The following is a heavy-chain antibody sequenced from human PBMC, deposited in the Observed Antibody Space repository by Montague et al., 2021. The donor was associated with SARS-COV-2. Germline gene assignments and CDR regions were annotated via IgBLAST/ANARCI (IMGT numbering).Heavy chain of an antibody. Sequence: SETLSLTCAVYGGSFSAYYWSWICQPPGRGLGWIGEINHSGTTNYKSSLESRLIMSVDASKNQFSLNLSSVTAADTAVYFCSRTYRGTFDFWGQGILVTVSS. CDR1: GGSFSAYY. V-gene: IGHV4-34*01. D-gene: IGHD1-7*01. CDR3: SRTYRGTFDF. CDR2: INHSGTT. J-gene: IGHJ4*02.